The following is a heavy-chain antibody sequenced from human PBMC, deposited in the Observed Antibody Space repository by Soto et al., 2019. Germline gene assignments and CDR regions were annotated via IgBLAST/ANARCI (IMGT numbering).Heavy chain of an antibody. CDR2: IYYSGST. CDR1: GGSISSSSYY. J-gene: IGHJ4*02. V-gene: IGHV4-39*01. CDR3: ARHRAWELRVDY. D-gene: IGHD1-26*01. Sequence: QLQLQESGPGLVKPSETLSLTCTVSGGSISSSSYYWGWIRQPPGKGLEWIGSIYYSGSTYYNPSLKSRVTISVDTSKNQFSLKLSSVTAADTAVYYCARHRAWELRVDYWGQGTLVTVSS.